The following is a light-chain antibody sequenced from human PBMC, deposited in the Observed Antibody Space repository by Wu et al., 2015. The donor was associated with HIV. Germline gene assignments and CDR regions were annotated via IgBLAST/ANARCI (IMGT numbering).Light chain of an antibody. J-gene: IGKJ5*01. CDR2: DAS. V-gene: IGKV3-11*01. CDR1: QSVSSY. Sequence: EIVLTQSPDTLSLSPGERAILSCRASQSVSSYLAWYQHKPGQAPRLLIYDASDRATGISARFSGSGSGTEFTLTISSLEPEDFAFYYCQHRFNWPLIFGQGTRLEIK. CDR3: QHRFNWPLI.